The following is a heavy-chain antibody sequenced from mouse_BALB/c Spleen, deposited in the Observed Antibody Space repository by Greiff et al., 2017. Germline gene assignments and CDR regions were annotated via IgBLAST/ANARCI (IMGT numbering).Heavy chain of an antibody. CDR2: IWGDGST. D-gene: IGHD3-1*01. V-gene: IGHV2-6-7*01. Sequence: VKLMESGPGLVAPSQSLSITCTVSGFSLTSYGVHWVRQPPGKGLEWLGMIWGDGSTDYNSALKSRLSISKDNSKSQVFLKMNSLQTDDTARYYCARETRANAMDYWGQGTSVTVSA. CDR3: ARETRANAMDY. J-gene: IGHJ4*01. CDR1: GFSLTSYG.